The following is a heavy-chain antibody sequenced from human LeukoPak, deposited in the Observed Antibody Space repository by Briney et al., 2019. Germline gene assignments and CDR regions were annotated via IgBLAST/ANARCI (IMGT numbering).Heavy chain of an antibody. V-gene: IGHV4-59*01. J-gene: IGHJ4*02. CDR1: GGSISSYY. D-gene: IGHD2-15*01. Sequence: KSSETLSLTCTVSGGSISSYYWSWIPQPPGKGLEGLGYIYYSGSTNYNPSLKSRVTISLDTSKNQFSLKLSSVTAADTAVYYCASGGLYCSGGSCYSGYYFDYWGQGTLVTVSS. CDR3: ASGGLYCSGGSCYSGYYFDY. CDR2: IYYSGST.